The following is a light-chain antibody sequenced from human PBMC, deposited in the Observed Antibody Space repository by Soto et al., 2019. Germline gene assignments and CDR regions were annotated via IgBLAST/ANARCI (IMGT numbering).Light chain of an antibody. CDR1: QSVSRY. CDR3: QQRTNWPLT. CDR2: DTS. Sequence: EIVLTQSPATLSLSPGERATLSCRASQSVSRYLAWYQQRPGQAPRLLIYDTSNRATGVPARFSGSGSGTDFTLTISSLEPEDVAVYYCQQRTNWPLTFGGGTKVEIK. J-gene: IGKJ4*01. V-gene: IGKV3-11*01.